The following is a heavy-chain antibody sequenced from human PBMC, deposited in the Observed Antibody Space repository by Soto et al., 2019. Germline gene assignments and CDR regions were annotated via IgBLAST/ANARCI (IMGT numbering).Heavy chain of an antibody. Sequence: PSETLSLTTPVPGDSISSGNKYWSWIRQPPGKGLEWIGYIFSSGTPYYNPSLKSRLTMSLDASQNQFSLKLNSLTDADTAVYFCARVPSPFDYYYAMDVWGQGTTVTVSS. J-gene: IGHJ6*02. CDR3: ARVPSPFDYYYAMDV. V-gene: IGHV4-30-4*01. D-gene: IGHD3-16*01. CDR1: GDSISSGNKY. CDR2: IFSSGTP.